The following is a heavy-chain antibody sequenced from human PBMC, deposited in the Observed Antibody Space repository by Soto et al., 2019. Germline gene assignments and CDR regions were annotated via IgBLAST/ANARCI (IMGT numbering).Heavy chain of an antibody. V-gene: IGHV4-34*01. J-gene: IGHJ2*01. CDR2: INHSGST. Sequence: QVQLQPWGAGLLKPSETLSLTCAVYGGSFRPYFWSWIRQPPGKGLEWIGEINHSGSTNYNPSLTRRATLSVDTSKNQVSLKLASVTAADTAVYYCARLASGWQYYYFDFWGRGTPVTVSS. CDR1: GGSFRPYF. CDR3: ARLASGWQYYYFDF. D-gene: IGHD6-19*01.